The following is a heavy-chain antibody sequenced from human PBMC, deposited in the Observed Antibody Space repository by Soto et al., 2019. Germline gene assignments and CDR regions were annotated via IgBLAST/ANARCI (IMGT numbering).Heavy chain of an antibody. Sequence: QLQLQESGPGLVKPSETLSLNCTVSDDSIRGSTYYWGWIRQPPGKGLEWIGNIHYSGSTYTNPSLRSRISLSVYPSKNQCSLSVSSVTAADTAVYYCALPIGGRFTVTTYDTWGQGTLVTVSS. CDR1: DDSIRGSTYY. CDR2: IHYSGST. CDR3: ALPIGGRFTVTTYDT. J-gene: IGHJ5*02. V-gene: IGHV4-39*01. D-gene: IGHD4-17*01.